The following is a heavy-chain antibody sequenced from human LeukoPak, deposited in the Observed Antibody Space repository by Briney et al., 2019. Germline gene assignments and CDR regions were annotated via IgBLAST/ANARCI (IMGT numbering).Heavy chain of an antibody. V-gene: IGHV3-33*01. CDR2: IWYDESHT. J-gene: IGHJ6*02. Sequence: GGSLRLSCAASGFSFSSYGMRWVRQAPGKGREGGGKIWYDESHTYYADSVKGRFTISRDNSMNTLYMQMNSLRGEDAAVYYCVRGGYCSGTSCAHYDGMDVWGQGTTVTVSS. D-gene: IGHD2-2*01. CDR3: VRGGYCSGTSCAHYDGMDV. CDR1: GFSFSSYG.